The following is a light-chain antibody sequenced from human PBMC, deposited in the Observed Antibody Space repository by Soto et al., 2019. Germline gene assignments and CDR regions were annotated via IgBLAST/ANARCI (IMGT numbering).Light chain of an antibody. J-gene: IGKJ1*01. V-gene: IGKV3-15*01. CDR3: QQFRNWPWT. CDR1: QSISIN. CDR2: TAS. Sequence: EIVLTQSPGTLSASPGDRVTLSCRASQSISINLAWYQHKPGQAPRLLMETASSRATGVPARFSGSGSGTEFTLTISSLQSEDFAVYYCQQFRNWPWTFGQGTKVDI.